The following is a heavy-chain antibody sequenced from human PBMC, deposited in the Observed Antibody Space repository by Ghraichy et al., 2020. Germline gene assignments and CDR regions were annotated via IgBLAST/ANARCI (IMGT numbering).Heavy chain of an antibody. CDR2: IIPILGIA. D-gene: IGHD2-2*01. CDR3: ARDLVVVPAAMPNRWFDP. Sequence: SVKVSCKASGGTFSSYAISWVRQAPGQGLEWMGRIIPILGIANYAQKFQGRVTITADKSTSTAYMELSSLRSEDTAVYYCARDLVVVPAAMPNRWFDPWGQGTLVTVSS. J-gene: IGHJ5*02. V-gene: IGHV1-69*04. CDR1: GGTFSSYA.